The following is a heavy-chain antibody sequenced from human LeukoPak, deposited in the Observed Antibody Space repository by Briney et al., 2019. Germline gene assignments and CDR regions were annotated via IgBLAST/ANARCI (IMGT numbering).Heavy chain of an antibody. CDR3: ARVRGNWNDLNWFDP. CDR2: INPNSGGT. J-gene: IGHJ5*02. D-gene: IGHD1-1*01. V-gene: IGHV1-2*02. Sequence: GASVKVSCKASGYTFTGYYMHWVRQAPGQGLEWMGWINPNSGGTNYAQKFQGRVTMTRDTSISTAYMELSRLRSDDTAVYYCARVRGNWNDLNWFDPWGQGTLVTVSS. CDR1: GYTFTGYY.